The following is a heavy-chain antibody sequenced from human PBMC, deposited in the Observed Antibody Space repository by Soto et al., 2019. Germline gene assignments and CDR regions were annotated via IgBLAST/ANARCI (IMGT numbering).Heavy chain of an antibody. CDR2: ISSSGNS. J-gene: IGHJ5*01. CDR1: GDSISSGTHY. Sequence: TLSLTCTVSGDSISSGTHYWNWIRQHPGKGLEWIGYISSSGNSYYSPSLNSRVFMSLDTSKNLFSLKLSSVTAADTAIYYFVGRLTAISNYFDSW. CDR3: VGRLTAISNYFDS. V-gene: IGHV4-31*06. D-gene: IGHD5-18*01.